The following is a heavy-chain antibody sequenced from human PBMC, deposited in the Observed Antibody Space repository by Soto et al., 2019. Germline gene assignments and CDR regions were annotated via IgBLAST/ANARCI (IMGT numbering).Heavy chain of an antibody. V-gene: IGHV1-69*13. CDR1: GGTFSSYA. CDR2: IIPIFGTA. D-gene: IGHD3-3*01. Sequence: SVKVSCKASGGTFSSYAISWVRQAPGQGLEWMGGIIPIFGTANYAQKFQGRVTITADESTSTAYMELSSLSSVTAADTAVYYCARTQKGPETSITIFGYYYGMDVWGQGTTVTVSS. CDR3: ARTQKGPETSITIFGYYYGMDV. J-gene: IGHJ6*02.